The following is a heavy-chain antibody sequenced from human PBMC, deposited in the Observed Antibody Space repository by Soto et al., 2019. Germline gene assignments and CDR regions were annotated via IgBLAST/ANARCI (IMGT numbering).Heavy chain of an antibody. V-gene: IGHV3-74*01. Sequence: GGSLRLSCAASGFSVSNFWMHWVRQAPGKGLEWLSGINKYGSATYYAGSVKGRFTVFRDNTKNTLFLQMNNLRVEDTAVYYCGDVFDLWGRGTLVTVSS. CDR2: INKYGSAT. CDR1: GFSVSNFW. J-gene: IGHJ2*01. D-gene: IGHD3-16*01. CDR3: GDVFDL.